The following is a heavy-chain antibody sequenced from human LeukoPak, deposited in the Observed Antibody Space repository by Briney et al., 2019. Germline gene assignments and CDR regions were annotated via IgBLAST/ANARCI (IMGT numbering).Heavy chain of an antibody. CDR2: IIPILGIA. J-gene: IGHJ4*02. CDR3: ANLATGQQLPNFDY. V-gene: IGHV1-69*04. Sequence: ASVKVSCKASGGTFSSYAISWVRQAPGQGLEWMGRIIPILGIANYAQKFQGRVTITADKSTSTAYMELSSLRSEDTAVYYCANLATGQQLPNFDYWGQGTLVTVSS. CDR1: GGTFSSYA. D-gene: IGHD6-13*01.